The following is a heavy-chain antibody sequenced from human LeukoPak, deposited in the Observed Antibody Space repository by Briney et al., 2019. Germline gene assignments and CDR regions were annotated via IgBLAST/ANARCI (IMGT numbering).Heavy chain of an antibody. J-gene: IGHJ5*02. D-gene: IGHD4-11*01. CDR2: IYYSGST. CDR1: GGSISSSSYY. Sequence: SQTLSLTCTVSGGSISSSSYYWGWIRQPPGKGLEWIGSIYYSGSTYYNPSLKSRVTISVDTSKNQFSLKLSSVTAADTAVYYCARDRGMPTVKGLDWFDPWGQGTLVTVSS. V-gene: IGHV4-39*07. CDR3: ARDRGMPTVKGLDWFDP.